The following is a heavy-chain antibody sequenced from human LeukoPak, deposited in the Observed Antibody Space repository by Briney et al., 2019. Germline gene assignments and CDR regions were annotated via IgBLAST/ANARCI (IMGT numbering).Heavy chain of an antibody. J-gene: IGHJ6*02. CDR3: AREGFTIFGVVNYYYYGMDV. Sequence: GGSLRLSCAASGFTFSSYGMHWVRQAPGKGLEWVAVISYDGSNKYYADSVKGRFTISRDNSKNTLYLQMNSLRAEDTAVYYCAREGFTIFGVVNYYYYGMDVWGQGTTVTVSS. CDR2: ISYDGSNK. V-gene: IGHV3-30*03. D-gene: IGHD3-3*01. CDR1: GFTFSSYG.